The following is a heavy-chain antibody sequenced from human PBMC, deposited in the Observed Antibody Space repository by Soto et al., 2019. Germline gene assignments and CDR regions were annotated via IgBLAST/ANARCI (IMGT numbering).Heavy chain of an antibody. J-gene: IGHJ6*03. V-gene: IGHV4-59*08. CDR3: ARHPYCSGGSCYSYYYYMDV. CDR2: IYYSGST. Sequence: SETLSLTCTVSGGSISSYYWSWIRQPPGKGLEWIGYIYYSGSTNYNPSLKSRVTISVDTSKNQFSLKLSSVTAADTAVYYCARHPYCSGGSCYSYYYYMDVWGKGTTVTVSS. CDR1: GGSISSYY. D-gene: IGHD2-15*01.